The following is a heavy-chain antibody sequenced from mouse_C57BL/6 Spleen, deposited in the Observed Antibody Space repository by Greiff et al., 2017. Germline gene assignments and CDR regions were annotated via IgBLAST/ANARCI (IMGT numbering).Heavy chain of an antibody. CDR3: ARTHYGNWYFDV. J-gene: IGHJ1*03. D-gene: IGHD2-1*01. CDR2: IDPANGNT. Sequence: EVMLVESVAELVRPGASVKLSCTASGFNIKNTYMHWVKQRPEQGLEWIGRIDPANGNTKYAPKFQGKATITADTSSNTAYLQLSSLTSEDTAIYYCARTHYGNWYFDVWGTGTTVTVSS. CDR1: GFNIKNTY. V-gene: IGHV14-3*01.